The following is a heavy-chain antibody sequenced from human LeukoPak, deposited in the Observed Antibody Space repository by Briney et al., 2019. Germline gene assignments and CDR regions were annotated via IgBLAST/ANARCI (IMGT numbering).Heavy chain of an antibody. J-gene: IGHJ4*02. CDR3: ARSDSGSYSLGY. V-gene: IGHV1-8*01. Sequence: GASVKVSCKASGYTFTSYDINWVRQATGQGLEWMGWMNPNSGNTGYAQKFQGRVTMTRNTSISTAYMELSSLRSEDTAVYYCARSDSGSYSLGYWGQGTLVTVSS. CDR1: GYTFTSYD. D-gene: IGHD1-26*01. CDR2: MNPNSGNT.